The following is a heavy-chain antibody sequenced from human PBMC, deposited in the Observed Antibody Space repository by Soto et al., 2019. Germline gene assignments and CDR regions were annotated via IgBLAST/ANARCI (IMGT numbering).Heavy chain of an antibody. J-gene: IGHJ4*02. Sequence: QVQLQESGPGLVKPSQTLSLTCTVSGGSISDGAYYWSWIRQPPGKGLEWIGHIYDSGNTYNNPSLKSRLTISVDTPKNHFSLNLNSVTAADTAVYYWASGLSGDKVDQWGQGTLVTVSS. CDR1: GGSISDGAYY. D-gene: IGHD2-21*01. V-gene: IGHV4-30-4*01. CDR3: ASGLSGDKVDQ. CDR2: IYDSGNT.